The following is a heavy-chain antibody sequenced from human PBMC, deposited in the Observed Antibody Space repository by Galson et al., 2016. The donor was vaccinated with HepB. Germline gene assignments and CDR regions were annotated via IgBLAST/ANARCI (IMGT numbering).Heavy chain of an antibody. D-gene: IGHD3-22*01. CDR1: GGTFSTYA. CDR3: ARTGDNNGYYSIFFES. J-gene: IGHJ4*02. CDR2: IIPIFETK. Sequence: SVKVSCKASGGTFSTYAISWVRQAPGQGLEWMGGIIPIFETKNYAHKFQGRVAITADKSTNTVYMELSSLRSEDTVVYYCARTGDNNGYYSIFFESWGQGTLVTVSS. V-gene: IGHV1-69*06.